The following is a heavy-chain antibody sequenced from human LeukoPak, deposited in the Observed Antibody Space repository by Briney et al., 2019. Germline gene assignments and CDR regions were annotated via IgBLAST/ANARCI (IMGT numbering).Heavy chain of an antibody. CDR2: ISSSSSYI. CDR1: GFTFSSYS. V-gene: IGHV3-21*01. CDR3: ARDLPDYGGNPGSFDY. Sequence: PGRSLRLSCAASGFTFSSYSMNWVRQAPGKGLEWVSSISSSSSYIYYADSVKGRFTISRDNAKNSLYLQMNSLRAEDTAVYYCARDLPDYGGNPGSFDYWGQGTLVTVSS. D-gene: IGHD4-23*01. J-gene: IGHJ4*02.